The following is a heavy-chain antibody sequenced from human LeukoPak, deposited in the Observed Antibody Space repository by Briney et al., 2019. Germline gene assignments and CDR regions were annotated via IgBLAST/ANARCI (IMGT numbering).Heavy chain of an antibody. J-gene: IGHJ5*02. CDR1: GYTFTSYA. Sequence: GASVKVSCKASGYTFTSYAMHWVRQAPGQRLEWMGWINASNGNTKYSQKFQGRVTITRDTSASTAYMELSSLRSEDTAVYYCARVGGNYDILTGYRYNWFDPWGQGTLVTVSS. CDR2: INASNGNT. CDR3: ARVGGNYDILTGYRYNWFDP. V-gene: IGHV1-3*01. D-gene: IGHD3-9*01.